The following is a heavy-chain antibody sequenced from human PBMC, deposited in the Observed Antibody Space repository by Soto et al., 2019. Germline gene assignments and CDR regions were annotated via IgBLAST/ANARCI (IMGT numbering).Heavy chain of an antibody. D-gene: IGHD6-19*01. Sequence: SETLSLTCTVSGGSISSSSYYWGWIRQPPGKGLEWIGSIYYSGSTYYNPSLKSRVTISVDTSKNQFSLKLSSVTAADTAVYYCGGAEGLVHYYYYGMDVWGQGTTVTVSS. CDR2: IYYSGST. J-gene: IGHJ6*02. CDR1: GGSISSSSYY. V-gene: IGHV4-39*01. CDR3: GGAEGLVHYYYYGMDV.